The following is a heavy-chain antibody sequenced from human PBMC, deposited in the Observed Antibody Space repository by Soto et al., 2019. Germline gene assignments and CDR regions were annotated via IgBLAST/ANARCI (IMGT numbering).Heavy chain of an antibody. CDR2: IYPGDSDT. CDR3: ARARGAAAGYYYYYGMDV. J-gene: IGHJ6*02. Sequence: PGESXKISCKGSGYSFTSYWIGWVRQMPGKGLEWMGIIYPGDSDTRYSPSFQGQVTISADKSISTAYLQWSSLKASDTAMYYCARARGAAAGYYYYYGMDVWGQGTTVTVSS. V-gene: IGHV5-51*01. CDR1: GYSFTSYW. D-gene: IGHD6-13*01.